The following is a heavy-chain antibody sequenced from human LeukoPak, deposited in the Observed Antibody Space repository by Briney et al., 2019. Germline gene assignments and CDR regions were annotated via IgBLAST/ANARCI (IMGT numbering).Heavy chain of an antibody. CDR2: ISSNGGYI. D-gene: IGHD3/OR15-3a*01. V-gene: IGHV3-21*01. CDR3: ARDIIFGRGPPV. J-gene: IGHJ6*02. CDR1: KITFSSYT. Sequence: PGGSLRLSCAASKITFSSYTINWVRQAPGKGLEWVSSISSNGGYIYYADSVEGRFTTSRDDAQSSVHLLMNSLRTEDTAVYYCARDIIFGRGPPVWGQGTTVTVSS.